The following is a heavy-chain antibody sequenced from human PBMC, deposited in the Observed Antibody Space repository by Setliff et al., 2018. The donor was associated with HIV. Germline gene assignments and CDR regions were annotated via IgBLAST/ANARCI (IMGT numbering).Heavy chain of an antibody. V-gene: IGHV3-23*01. CDR2: IVGGASST. D-gene: IGHD1-26*01. CDR3: ARDFRDYVGKFDY. Sequence: PGGSLRLSCAASGFTFINYAMSWVRQAPGKGLEWVSAIVGGASSTVYADSVKGRFTISRDNSKNMLYLQMDSLIAEDTAVYYCARDFRDYVGKFDYWGQGTLVTVSS. CDR1: GFTFINYA. J-gene: IGHJ4*02.